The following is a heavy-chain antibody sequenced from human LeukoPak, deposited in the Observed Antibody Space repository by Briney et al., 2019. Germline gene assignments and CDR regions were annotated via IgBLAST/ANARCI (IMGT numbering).Heavy chain of an antibody. D-gene: IGHD2-2*02. CDR3: ARDPPHCSSTSCYMEFDP. V-gene: IGHV1-69*04. J-gene: IGHJ5*02. Sequence: SVKVSCKASGGTFSSYAISWVRQAPGQGLEWMGRIIPILGIANYAQKFQGRVTITADKSTSTAYMELSSLRSEDTAVYYCARDPPHCSSTSCYMEFDPWGQGTLVTVSS. CDR2: IIPILGIA. CDR1: GGTFSSYA.